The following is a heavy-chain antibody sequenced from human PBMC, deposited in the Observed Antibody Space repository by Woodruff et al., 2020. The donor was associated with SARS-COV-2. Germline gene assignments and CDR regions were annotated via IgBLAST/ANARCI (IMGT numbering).Heavy chain of an antibody. D-gene: IGHD1-26*01. CDR1: SSYG. Sequence: SSYGMHWVRQAPGKGLEWVAVISYDGSNKYYADSVKGRFTISRDNSKNTLYLQMNSLRAEDTAVYYGWVWELVGKHDAF. CDR2: ISYDGSNK. CDR3: WVWELVGKHDAF. V-gene: IGHV3-30*03. J-gene: IGHJ3*01.